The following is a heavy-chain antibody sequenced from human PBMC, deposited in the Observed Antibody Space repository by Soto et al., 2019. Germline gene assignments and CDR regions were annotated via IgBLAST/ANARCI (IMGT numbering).Heavy chain of an antibody. Sequence: SVRHSCADSEFAFSDHYIDWVTKAPGKGLEWVGRTRNKANSYTTEYAASVKGRFTISRDDSKNSLYLQMNSLKTEDTAVYYCARAKYSGSYQYYFDYWGQGTLVTVSS. V-gene: IGHV3-72*01. J-gene: IGHJ4*02. D-gene: IGHD1-26*01. CDR3: ARAKYSGSYQYYFDY. CDR2: TRNKANSYTT. CDR1: EFAFSDHY.